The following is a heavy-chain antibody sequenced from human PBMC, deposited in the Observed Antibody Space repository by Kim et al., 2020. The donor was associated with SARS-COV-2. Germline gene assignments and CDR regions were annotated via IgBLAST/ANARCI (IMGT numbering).Heavy chain of an antibody. J-gene: IGHJ4*02. CDR1: GFTFSDSY. Sequence: GGSLRLSCAASGFTFSDSYMSWFRQAPGKGLEWVSYISTISSSTNYADSVKGRFTISRDNAKNSLYLQMNSLRAEDTAVYYCARGHTMISYWGEGTLVTVSS. D-gene: IGHD3-22*01. CDR3: ARGHTMISY. V-gene: IGHV3-11*05. CDR2: ISTISSST.